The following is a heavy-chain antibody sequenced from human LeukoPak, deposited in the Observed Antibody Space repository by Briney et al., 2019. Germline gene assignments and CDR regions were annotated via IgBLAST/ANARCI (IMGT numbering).Heavy chain of an antibody. CDR3: AKDLPSNIVGASYYFDY. Sequence: GGSLRLSCAASGFTFSSYAMSWVRQAPGKGLEWVSGISGSGGSTHYADPVKGRFTISRDNSKNTLYLQMNSLGGEDTAEYFCAKDLPSNIVGASYYFDYWGQGILVTVSS. J-gene: IGHJ4*02. D-gene: IGHD1-26*01. V-gene: IGHV3-23*01. CDR2: ISGSGGST. CDR1: GFTFSSYA.